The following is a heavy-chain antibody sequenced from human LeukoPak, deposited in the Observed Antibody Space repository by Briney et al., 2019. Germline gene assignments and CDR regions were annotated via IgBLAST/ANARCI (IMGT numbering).Heavy chain of an antibody. CDR2: ISYDGSNK. D-gene: IGHD3-16*01. CDR1: GVTFSSYA. Sequence: PGGSLRLSCAASGVTFSSYAMHWVRQAPGKGLEWVAVISYDGSNKYYADSVKGRFTISRDNSKNTLYLQMNSLRAEDTAVYYCARGRFDYWGQGTLVTVSS. J-gene: IGHJ4*02. CDR3: ARGRFDY. V-gene: IGHV3-30*04.